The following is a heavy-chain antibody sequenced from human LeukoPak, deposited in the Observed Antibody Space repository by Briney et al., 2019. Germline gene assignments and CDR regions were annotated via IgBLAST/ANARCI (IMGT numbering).Heavy chain of an antibody. CDR3: ASVYGMTTRAGLKY. D-gene: IGHD5-24*01. CDR1: GGSFSGYY. CDR2: INHSGST. J-gene: IGHJ4*02. Sequence: SGTLSLTCAVYGGSFSGYYWSWIRQPPGKGLEWIGEINHSGSTNYNPSLKSRVTISVDTSKNQFSLKLSSVTATDTAVHYCASVYGMTTRAGLKYWGQGTLVTVSS. V-gene: IGHV4-34*01.